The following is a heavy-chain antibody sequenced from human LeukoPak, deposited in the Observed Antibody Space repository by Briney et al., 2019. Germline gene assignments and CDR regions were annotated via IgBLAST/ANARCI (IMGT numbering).Heavy chain of an antibody. J-gene: IGHJ4*02. CDR2: IWYDGSNK. V-gene: IGHV3-33*01. CDR3: ARGLLSRNYDSSGYGY. CDR1: GFTFSSYG. D-gene: IGHD3-22*01. Sequence: GGSLRLSCAASGFTFSSYGMHWVRQAPGKGLEWVAVIWYDGSNKYYADSVKGRFTISRDNSKNTLYLQMNSLRAEDTAVYYCARGLLSRNYDSSGYGYWGQGTLVTVSS.